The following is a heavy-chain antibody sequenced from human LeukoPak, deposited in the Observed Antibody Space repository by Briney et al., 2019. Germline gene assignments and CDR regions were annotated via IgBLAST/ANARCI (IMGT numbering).Heavy chain of an antibody. Sequence: ASVTVSCTASGYTFTSYDINWVRQATGQGLEWMGWMNPNSGNTDYAQKFQGRVTMTRDTSISTAYMELSSLRSEDTAVYYCARSRSGGRFDGMDVWGQGTTVTVSS. J-gene: IGHJ6*02. D-gene: IGHD3-3*01. CDR2: MNPNSGNT. V-gene: IGHV1-8*01. CDR1: GYTFTSYD. CDR3: ARSRSGGRFDGMDV.